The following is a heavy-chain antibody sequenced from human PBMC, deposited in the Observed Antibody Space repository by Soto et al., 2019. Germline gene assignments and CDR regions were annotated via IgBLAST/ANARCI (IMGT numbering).Heavy chain of an antibody. V-gene: IGHV4-59*01. J-gene: IGHJ3*02. CDR2: IYYSGST. Sequence: PSETLSLTCTVSGGSISSYYWSWIRQPPGKGLEWIGYIYYSGSTNYNPSLKSRVTISVDTSKNQFSLKLSSVTAADTAVYYCGSFDWKSNAFDIWGQGTMVTVSS. CDR1: GGSISSYY. D-gene: IGHD3-9*01. CDR3: GSFDWKSNAFDI.